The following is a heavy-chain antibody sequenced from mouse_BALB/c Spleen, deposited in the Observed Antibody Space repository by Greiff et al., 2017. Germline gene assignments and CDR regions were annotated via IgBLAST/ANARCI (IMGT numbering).Heavy chain of an antibody. CDR1: GYAFTNYW. J-gene: IGHJ4*01. Sequence: QVHVKQSGAELVRPGTSVKISCKASGYAFTNYWLGWVKQRPGHGLEWIGDIYPGSGNTYYNEKFKGKATLTADKSSSTAYMQLSSLTSEDSAVYFCARKKEEGYYYGSKGAMDYWGQGTSVTVSS. CDR3: ARKKEEGYYYGSKGAMDY. CDR2: IYPGSGNT. D-gene: IGHD1-1*01. V-gene: IGHV1-63*01.